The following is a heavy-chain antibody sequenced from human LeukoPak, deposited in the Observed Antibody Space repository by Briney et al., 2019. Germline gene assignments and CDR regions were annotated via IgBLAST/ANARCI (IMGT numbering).Heavy chain of an antibody. CDR2: INPNSGGT. J-gene: IGHJ6*02. D-gene: IGHD4-11*01. CDR3: AREGQPTVTTGYYYYYYGMDV. Sequence: GASVKVSCKASGYTFTGYYMHWVRQAPGQGLEWMGWINPNSGGTNYAQKFQGWVTMTRDTSISTAYMELSRLRSDDTAVYYCAREGQPTVTTGYYYYYYGMDVWGQGTTVTVSS. CDR1: GYTFTGYY. V-gene: IGHV1-2*04.